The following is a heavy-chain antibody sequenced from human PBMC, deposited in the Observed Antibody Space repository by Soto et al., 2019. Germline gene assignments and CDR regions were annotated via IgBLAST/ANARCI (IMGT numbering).Heavy chain of an antibody. CDR1: GFTVSSNY. CDR3: ARDPDLYYDGAPAFDY. V-gene: IGHV3-53*01. CDR2: IYSGGST. Sequence: GGSLRLSCAASGFTVSSNYMSWVRQAPGKGLEWVSVIYSGGSTYYADSVKGRFTISRDNSKNTLYLQMNSLRAEDTAVYYCARDPDLYYDGAPAFDYWGQGTLVTVSS. D-gene: IGHD3-22*01. J-gene: IGHJ4*02.